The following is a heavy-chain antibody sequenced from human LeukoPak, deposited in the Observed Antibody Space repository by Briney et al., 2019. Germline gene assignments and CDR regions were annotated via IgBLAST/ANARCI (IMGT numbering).Heavy chain of an antibody. CDR1: GGTFSSYT. V-gene: IGHV1-8*02. CDR2: MNPNSGNT. J-gene: IGHJ3*02. Sequence: ASVKVSCKASGGTFSSYTISWVRQATGQGLEWMGWMNPNSGNTGYAQKFQGRVTMTRNTSISTAYMELSSLRSEDTAVYYCAGLELRGDAFDIWGQGTMVTLSS. D-gene: IGHD1-7*01. CDR3: AGLELRGDAFDI.